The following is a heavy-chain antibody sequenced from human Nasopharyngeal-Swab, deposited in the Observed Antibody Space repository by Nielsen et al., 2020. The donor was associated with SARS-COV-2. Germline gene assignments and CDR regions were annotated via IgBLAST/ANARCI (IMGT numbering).Heavy chain of an antibody. CDR1: GFAFNYYA. D-gene: IGHD6-13*01. V-gene: IGHV3-23*01. CDR2: ISGSDGST. Sequence: GSLRLSCAASGFAFNYYAMTWVRQTPGKGLEWVSAISGSDGSTHYADSVKGRFTISRGNSKDTVYLQMNNLRADDTAIYYCAKAPGAAAGTVFDSWGQGTLVTVSS. CDR3: AKAPGAAAGTVFDS. J-gene: IGHJ4*02.